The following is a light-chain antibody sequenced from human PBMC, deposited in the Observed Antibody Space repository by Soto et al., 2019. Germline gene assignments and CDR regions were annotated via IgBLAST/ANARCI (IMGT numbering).Light chain of an antibody. CDR3: SSYTATTTSYV. Sequence: QSALAQPASVSESPGQSITISCXGTNSDVGGYNYVSWYQQHPGKVPKLMIXXVSNRPSGVSNRFSGSKSGNTASLTISGLQAEDEADYYCSSYTATTTSYVFGTGTKLTVL. J-gene: IGLJ1*01. CDR1: NSDVGGYNY. CDR2: XVS. V-gene: IGLV2-14*03.